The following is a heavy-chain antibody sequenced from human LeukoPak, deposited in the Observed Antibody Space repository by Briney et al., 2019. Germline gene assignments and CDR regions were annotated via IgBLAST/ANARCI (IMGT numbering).Heavy chain of an antibody. CDR2: INPNKGGS. CDR1: GYSFSGHY. Sequence: ASVKVSCKTSGYSFSGHYIQWVRQAPGQGLQWMGWINPNKGGSNYAQEFQGRVTMTRDTSITTAYMELSSLSSDDTAVYYCARDSRVTTGYPYCFDYWGQGTLVTVSS. CDR3: ARDSRVTTGYPYCFDY. J-gene: IGHJ4*02. V-gene: IGHV1-2*02. D-gene: IGHD3-9*01.